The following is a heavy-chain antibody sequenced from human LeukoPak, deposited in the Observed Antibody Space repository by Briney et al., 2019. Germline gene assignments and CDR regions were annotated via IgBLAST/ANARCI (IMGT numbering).Heavy chain of an antibody. D-gene: IGHD2-8*01. CDR2: INHSGST. CDR1: GGSFSGYY. CDR3: AREGCTNGVCYTNYYYYMDV. J-gene: IGHJ6*03. V-gene: IGHV4-34*01. Sequence: NPSETLSLTCAVYGGSFSGYYWSWIRQPPGKGLEWIGEINHSGSTNCNPSLKSRVTISVDTSKNQFSLKLSSVTAADTAVYYCAREGCTNGVCYTNYYYYMDVWGKGTTVTVSS.